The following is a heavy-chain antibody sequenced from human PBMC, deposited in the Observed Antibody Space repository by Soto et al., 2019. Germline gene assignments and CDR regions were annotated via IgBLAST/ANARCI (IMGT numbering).Heavy chain of an antibody. CDR2: ISSSSSTI. CDR3: AAGYSAGWYGIDY. J-gene: IGHJ4*02. D-gene: IGHD6-19*01. Sequence: GALRLSCAASGFTFSSYSMNWVRQAPGKGLEWVSYISSSSSTIYYADSVKGRFTISRDNAKNSLYLQMNSLRAEDTAVYYCAAGYSAGWYGIDYWGQGTLVTVSS. V-gene: IGHV3-48*01. CDR1: GFTFSSYS.